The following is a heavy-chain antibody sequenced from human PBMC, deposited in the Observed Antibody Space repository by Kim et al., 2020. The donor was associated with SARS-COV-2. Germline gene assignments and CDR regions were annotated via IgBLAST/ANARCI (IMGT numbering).Heavy chain of an antibody. J-gene: IGHJ3*02. D-gene: IGHD1-26*01. V-gene: IGHV3-23*01. CDR3: AKERSGSYLGDDAFDI. Sequence: SVKGRFTISRDNSKNTLYLQMNSLRAEDTAVYYCAKERSGSYLGDDAFDIWGQGTMVTVSS.